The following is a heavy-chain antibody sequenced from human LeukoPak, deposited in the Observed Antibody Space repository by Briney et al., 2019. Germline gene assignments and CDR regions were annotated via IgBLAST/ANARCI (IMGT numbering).Heavy chain of an antibody. D-gene: IGHD3-3*01. CDR2: ISSSSSYI. J-gene: IGHJ5*02. Sequence: GGSLRLSCAASGFTFSTYSMNWVRQAPGKGLEWVSSISSSSSYIYYADSVKGRFTISRDNAKNSLYLQMNSLRAEDTAVYYCARVRFLELKTFDPWGQGTLVTVSS. CDR1: GFTFSTYS. V-gene: IGHV3-21*01. CDR3: ARVRFLELKTFDP.